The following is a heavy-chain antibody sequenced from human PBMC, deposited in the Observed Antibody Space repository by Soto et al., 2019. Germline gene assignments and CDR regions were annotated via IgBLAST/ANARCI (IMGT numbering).Heavy chain of an antibody. CDR1: GFTFSDAW. V-gene: IGHV3-15*01. D-gene: IGHD3-10*01. J-gene: IGHJ4*02. Sequence: PGGSLRLSCAASGFTFSDAWMSWVRQAPGKGLEWVGLIKKKTDGGTTDYAAPVKGRFTISRDDSKNTVYLQMSSLSAEDTALYYCAKVHGSGTYYNFPDYWGQGTLVTVSS. CDR3: AKVHGSGTYYNFPDY. CDR2: IKKKTDGGTT.